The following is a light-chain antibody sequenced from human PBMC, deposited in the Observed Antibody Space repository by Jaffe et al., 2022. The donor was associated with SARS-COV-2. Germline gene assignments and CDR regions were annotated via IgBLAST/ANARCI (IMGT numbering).Light chain of an antibody. V-gene: IGLV2-14*01. CDR2: DVR. CDR3: SSYTNSGTPE. Sequence: QSALTQPASVSESPGQSITISCTGTSSDVGGYNYVSWYQQHPGKAPKLLIYDVRNRPSGVSNRFSASKSGNTASLTVSGLQAEDEADYYCSSYTNSGTPEFGGGTRLTVL. J-gene: IGLJ2*01. CDR1: SSDVGGYNY.